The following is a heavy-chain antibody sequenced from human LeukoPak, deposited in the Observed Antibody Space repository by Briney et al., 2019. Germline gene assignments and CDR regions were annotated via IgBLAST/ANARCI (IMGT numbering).Heavy chain of an antibody. D-gene: IGHD6-13*01. V-gene: IGHV3-30-3*01. CDR3: ASRGGSSSWHNFDY. CDR2: ISYDGSNK. J-gene: IGHJ4*02. Sequence: GGSLRLSCAASGFTVSSNYMSWVRQAPGKGLEWVAVISYDGSNKYYADSVKGRFTISRDNSKNTLYLQMNSLRAEDTAVYYCASRGGSSSWHNFDYWGQGTLVTVSS. CDR1: GFTVSSNY.